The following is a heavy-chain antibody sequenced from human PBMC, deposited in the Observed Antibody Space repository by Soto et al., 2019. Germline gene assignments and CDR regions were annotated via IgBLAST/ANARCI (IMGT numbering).Heavy chain of an antibody. Sequence: ASVKVSCKASGYTFTSYGISWVRQAPGQGLEWMGWISAYNGSTNYAQKLQGRVTMTTDTSTSTAYMELRSLRSDDTAVYYCARDRFRFGESHYYYYGMDVWGQGTTVTVSS. V-gene: IGHV1-18*04. CDR2: ISAYNGST. CDR1: GYTFTSYG. D-gene: IGHD3-10*01. CDR3: ARDRFRFGESHYYYYGMDV. J-gene: IGHJ6*02.